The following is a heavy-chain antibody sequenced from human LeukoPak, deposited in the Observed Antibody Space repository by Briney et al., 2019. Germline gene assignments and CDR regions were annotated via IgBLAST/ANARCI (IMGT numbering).Heavy chain of an antibody. CDR3: AKDEGEGGLQNFES. V-gene: IGHV3-30*04. Sequence: GGSLRLSCAASGFSFNTYSVHWIRRAPGKGLEWVAVISYDGSNKYYADSVKGRFTISRDNSKSTLYLQMNSLRAEDTAIYYCAKDEGEGGLQNFESWGQGTLVTVSS. J-gene: IGHJ4*02. CDR2: ISYDGSNK. CDR1: GFSFNTYS. D-gene: IGHD2-15*01.